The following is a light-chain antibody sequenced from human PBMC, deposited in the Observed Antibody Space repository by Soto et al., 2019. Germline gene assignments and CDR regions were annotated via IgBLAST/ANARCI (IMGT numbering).Light chain of an antibody. CDR2: EVS. V-gene: IGLV2-8*01. J-gene: IGLJ2*01. Sequence: QSALTQAPSASGSPGQSVTISCTGTSSDVGGYNSVAWYQQHPGKAPKLMIYEVSKRPSGVPDRFSGSRSGNTASLTVSELQAEDEADYYCTSYAGSNNLLFGGGTKVTVL. CDR3: TSYAGSNNLL. CDR1: SSDVGGYNS.